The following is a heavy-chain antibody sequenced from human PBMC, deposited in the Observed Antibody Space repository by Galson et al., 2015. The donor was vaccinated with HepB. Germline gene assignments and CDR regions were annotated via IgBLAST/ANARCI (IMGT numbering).Heavy chain of an antibody. CDR1: GFTFSSYV. V-gene: IGHV3-23*01. Sequence: SLRLSCAASGFTFSSYVMNWVRQAPGEGLDWVSAISGSGDYTYYGDSVKGRFTISRDNSKNTLYLQMNSLRAEDTAVYYCAKDLSVASGSYRGGFDCWGQGTLVTVSS. J-gene: IGHJ4*02. D-gene: IGHD1-26*01. CDR3: AKDLSVASGSYRGGFDC. CDR2: ISGSGDYT.